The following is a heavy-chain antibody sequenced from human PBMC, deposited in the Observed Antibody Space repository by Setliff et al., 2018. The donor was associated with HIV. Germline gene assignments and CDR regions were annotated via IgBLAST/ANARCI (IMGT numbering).Heavy chain of an antibody. J-gene: IGHJ5*02. V-gene: IGHV3-21*04. D-gene: IGHD2-15*01. CDR3: ARGVVVAAHNWFDP. CDR1: GFDFSTYS. Sequence: GGSLRLSCAASGFDFSTYSMSWVRLAPGKGLEWVSSISHSNTYIQYGDSLKGRFAISRDNAKNSLFLDMNGLRAEDTAVYYCARGVVVAAHNWFDPWGQGTLVTVSS. CDR2: ISHSNTYI.